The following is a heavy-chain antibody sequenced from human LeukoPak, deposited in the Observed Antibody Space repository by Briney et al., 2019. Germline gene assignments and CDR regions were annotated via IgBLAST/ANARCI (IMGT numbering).Heavy chain of an antibody. Sequence: NSGGSLRLSCAASGFTFSDYEMNWVRQAPGKGLEWVSSISSSGNYIDYADSMKGRFTISIDNAKNSLYLQMNSLRAEGTAVYYCARGWAAAGDFDYWGQGTLVTVSS. V-gene: IGHV3-21*01. CDR3: ARGWAAAGDFDY. CDR1: GFTFSDYE. J-gene: IGHJ4*02. D-gene: IGHD6-13*01. CDR2: ISSSGNYI.